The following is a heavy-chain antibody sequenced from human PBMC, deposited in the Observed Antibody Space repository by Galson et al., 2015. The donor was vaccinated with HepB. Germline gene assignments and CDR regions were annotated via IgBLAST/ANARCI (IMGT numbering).Heavy chain of an antibody. J-gene: IGHJ3*02. Sequence: SLRLSCAAAGFTFSSYGMHWVRQAPGKGLEWGADIWYDGSNKYYADSVKGRFTISRDNSKNTLYLQMNSLRAEDTAVYYCAREVPPGAFDIWVQGTMVPVSS. CDR2: IWYDGSNK. CDR3: AREVPPGAFDI. D-gene: IGHD2-2*01. V-gene: IGHV3-33*08. CDR1: GFTFSSYG.